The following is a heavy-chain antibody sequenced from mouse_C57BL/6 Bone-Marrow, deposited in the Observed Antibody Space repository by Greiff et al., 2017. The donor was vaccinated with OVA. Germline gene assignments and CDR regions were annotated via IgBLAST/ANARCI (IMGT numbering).Heavy chain of an antibody. Sequence: QVQLQQPGAELVKPGASVKLSCKASGYTFTSYWMQWVKQRPGQGLEWIGEIDPSDSYTNYNQKFKGKATLTVDTSSSTAYMQLSSLTSEDSAVDYCARCGDYGSWCAYWGQGTLVTVSA. J-gene: IGHJ3*01. D-gene: IGHD2-4*01. CDR1: GYTFTSYW. CDR2: IDPSDSYT. V-gene: IGHV1-50*01. CDR3: ARCGDYGSWCAY.